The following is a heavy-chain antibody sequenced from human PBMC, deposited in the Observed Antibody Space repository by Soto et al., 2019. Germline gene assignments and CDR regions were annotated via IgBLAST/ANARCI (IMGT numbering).Heavy chain of an antibody. D-gene: IGHD1-7*01. V-gene: IGHV1-69*01. J-gene: IGHJ4*02. CDR2: IIPIFGTA. CDR1: GVTFSSYA. CDR3: AIANKPYRYNWNFVLGY. Sequence: QVQLVQSGAEVKKPGSSVKVSCKASGVTFSSYAISLVRQAPGQGLEWMGGIIPIFGTANYGQKFQGRVTNTADESTSTAYMELSSLRSEDTAVYYCAIANKPYRYNWNFVLGYWGQGTLVTVSS.